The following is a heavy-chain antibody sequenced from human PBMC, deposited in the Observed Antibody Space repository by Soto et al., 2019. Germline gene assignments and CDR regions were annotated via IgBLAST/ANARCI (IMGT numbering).Heavy chain of an antibody. J-gene: IGHJ4*02. CDR2: ISAYNGNT. Sequence: QVQLVQSGAEVKKPGASVKVSCKASGYTFTSYGISWVRQAPGQGLEWMGWISAYNGNTNYAQKLQGRVTMTTDTSTSTDYMEMRSLRSDDTAVYYCARDSWSSIAARERTPRFDYWGQGTLVTVSS. CDR3: ARDSWSSIAARERTPRFDY. D-gene: IGHD6-6*01. V-gene: IGHV1-18*01. CDR1: GYTFTSYG.